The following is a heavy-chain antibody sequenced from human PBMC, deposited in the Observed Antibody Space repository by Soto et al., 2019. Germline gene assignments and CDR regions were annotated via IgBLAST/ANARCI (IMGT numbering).Heavy chain of an antibody. CDR1: GFTFSNYA. CDR2: IGPDGTTT. J-gene: IGHJ4*02. Sequence: GGSLRLSCAASGFTFSNYAMSWVRQAPGEGLEWVSGIGPDGTTTCYVDSVKGRFTISRDNAKSTLYLQMNSLRVEDTAVYYCARVCGGDGCLGHAQWGQGTLVTVSS. D-gene: IGHD2-21*01. CDR3: ARVCGGDGCLGHAQ. V-gene: IGHV3-23*01.